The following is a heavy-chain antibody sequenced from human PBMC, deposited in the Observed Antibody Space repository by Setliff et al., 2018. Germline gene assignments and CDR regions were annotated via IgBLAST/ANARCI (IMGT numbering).Heavy chain of an antibody. D-gene: IGHD3-3*01. J-gene: IGHJ6*03. V-gene: IGHV4-38-2*01. CDR2: INHRGST. CDR3: ARMSGFLYMDV. CDR1: GYSISSGYY. Sequence: PSETLSLTCAVSGYSISSGYYWGWIRQPPGKGLEWIGEINHRGSTNYNPSLKSRVTISVDTSKNQFSLTLSSVTAADTAVYYCARMSGFLYMDVWGKGTTVTVS.